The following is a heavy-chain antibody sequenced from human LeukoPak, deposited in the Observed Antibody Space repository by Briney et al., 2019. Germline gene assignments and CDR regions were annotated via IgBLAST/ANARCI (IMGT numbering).Heavy chain of an antibody. Sequence: PGGSLRLSYAASWFNYHTFEMKWDRQTSGKGLEWFSYISSSGSSIYYADSVKGRFTISRDNAKNSLYLQMNSMRAEDTAVYYCASVRGGNEGSRCFFVYWGQGTLVTVSS. J-gene: IGHJ4*02. CDR3: ASVRGGNEGSRCFFVY. CDR1: WFNYHTFE. CDR2: ISSSGSSI. V-gene: IGHV3-48*03. D-gene: IGHD3-10*01.